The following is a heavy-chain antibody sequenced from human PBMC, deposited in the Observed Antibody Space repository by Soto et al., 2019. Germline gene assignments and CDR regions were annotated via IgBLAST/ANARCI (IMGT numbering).Heavy chain of an antibody. CDR3: ARVVTVVKSFHYWYFDL. V-gene: IGHV1-69*12. J-gene: IGHJ2*01. D-gene: IGHD2-15*01. CDR1: GGTFSSYA. Sequence: QVQLVQSGAEVKKPGSSVKVSCKASGGTFSSYAISWVRQAPGQGLEWMGGIIPIFGTANYAQKFQGRVTITADEATRTAYLGMSSLRSEDTAVYYCARVVTVVKSFHYWYFDLWGRGTLVTVSP. CDR2: IIPIFGTA.